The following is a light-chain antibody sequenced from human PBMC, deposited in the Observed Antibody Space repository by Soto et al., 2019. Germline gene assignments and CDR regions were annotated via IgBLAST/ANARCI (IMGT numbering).Light chain of an antibody. Sequence: QSALTQPRSVSGSPGQSVTISCTGTNSDVGGYNYVSWYQQHPGKAPKLMIYDVSKGPSGVPDRFSGSKSGNTASLTISGLQAEDEADYYCCSYAGSYTYVFGTGTQLTVL. V-gene: IGLV2-11*01. CDR3: CSYAGSYTYV. CDR1: NSDVGGYNY. J-gene: IGLJ1*01. CDR2: DVS.